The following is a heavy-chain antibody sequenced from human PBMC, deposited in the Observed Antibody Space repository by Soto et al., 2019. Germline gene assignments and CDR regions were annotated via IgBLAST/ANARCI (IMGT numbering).Heavy chain of an antibody. CDR3: ARGIAVAVPYYYGMDV. CDR1: GLTFSSYA. CDR2: ISASGGGT. V-gene: IGHV3-23*01. D-gene: IGHD6-19*01. Sequence: EVQLLESGGDLIQPAGSLRLSCAASGLTFSSYAMSLVRQAPGKGLEWVSGISASGGGTAYADSVKGRFTVSRDNSKNTLDLQVNSLRAEDTAIYYCARGIAVAVPYYYGMDVWGQGTTVTVSS. J-gene: IGHJ6*02.